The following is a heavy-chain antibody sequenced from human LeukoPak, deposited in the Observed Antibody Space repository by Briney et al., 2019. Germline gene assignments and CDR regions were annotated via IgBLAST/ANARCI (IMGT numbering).Heavy chain of an antibody. Sequence: GALRLSCAASGFIFRNHWMSWVRQAPGGGLEWVAHIKQDGSETQYVDSVEGRFTLSRDDAKNSVYLQMNSLRVDDTAVYYCARGPNYGARVDYLDFWAQGTRVTVSS. CDR1: GFIFRNHW. CDR2: IKQDGSET. CDR3: ARGPNYGARVDYLDF. D-gene: IGHD4-17*01. J-gene: IGHJ4*02. V-gene: IGHV3-7*01.